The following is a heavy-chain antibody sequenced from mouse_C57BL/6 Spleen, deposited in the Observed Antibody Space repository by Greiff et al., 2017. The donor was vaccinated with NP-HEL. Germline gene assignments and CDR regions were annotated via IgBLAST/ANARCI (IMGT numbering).Heavy chain of an antibody. CDR1: GYTFTSYW. J-gene: IGHJ1*03. Sequence: QVHVKQPGAELVMPGASVKLSCKASGYTFTSYWMHWVKQRPGQGLEWIGEIDPSDSYTNYNQKFKGKSTLTVDKSSSTAYMQLSSLTSEDSAVYYCARGYGSRYFDVWGTGTTVTVSS. V-gene: IGHV1-69*01. CDR2: IDPSDSYT. D-gene: IGHD1-1*01. CDR3: ARGYGSRYFDV.